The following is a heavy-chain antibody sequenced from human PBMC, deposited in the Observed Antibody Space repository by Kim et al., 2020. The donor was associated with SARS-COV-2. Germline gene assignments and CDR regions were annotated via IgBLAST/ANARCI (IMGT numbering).Heavy chain of an antibody. CDR2: ISGSGGST. D-gene: IGHD6-13*01. CDR1: GFTFRSYA. J-gene: IGHJ6*02. V-gene: IGHV3-23*01. Sequence: GGSLRLSCAASGFTFRSYAMSWVRQAPGKGLEWVSVISGSGGSTYYADSVKGRFTISRDNSKNTLYLQMNSLRAEDTAVYYCAKGAAAGPFSGMDVWGQGTTVTVSS. CDR3: AKGAAAGPFSGMDV.